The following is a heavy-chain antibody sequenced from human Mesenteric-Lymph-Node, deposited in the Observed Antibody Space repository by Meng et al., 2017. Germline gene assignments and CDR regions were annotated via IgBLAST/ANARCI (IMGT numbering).Heavy chain of an antibody. Sequence: QVQLQQWGAGLLKPSETLSLTCAVYGGSFSGYYWCWIRQPPGKGLEWIGEINHSGSTNYNPSLKSRVTISVDTSKNQFSLKLSSVTAADTAVYYCARLRSGWYSDWGQGTLVTVSS. D-gene: IGHD6-19*01. J-gene: IGHJ4*02. CDR1: GGSFSGYY. V-gene: IGHV4-34*01. CDR2: INHSGST. CDR3: ARLRSGWYSD.